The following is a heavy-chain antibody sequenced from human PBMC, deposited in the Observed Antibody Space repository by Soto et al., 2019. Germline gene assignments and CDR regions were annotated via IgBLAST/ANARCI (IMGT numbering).Heavy chain of an antibody. Sequence: QVQLQESGPGLVKPSETLSLTCTVSGGSITSYYWSWIRQPPGKGLEWIGYIYDRGSANYNPSLKKRVSISVPPAYNQFSLTLSSVTAAATAVYYCAVGLGYSGYDTFDHCGQGNLVTVSS. CDR1: GGSITSYY. V-gene: IGHV4-59*08. CDR3: AVGLGYSGYDTFDH. CDR2: IYDRGSA. D-gene: IGHD5-12*01. J-gene: IGHJ4*02.